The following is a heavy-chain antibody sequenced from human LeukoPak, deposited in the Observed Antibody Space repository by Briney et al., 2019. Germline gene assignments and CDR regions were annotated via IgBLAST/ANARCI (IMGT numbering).Heavy chain of an antibody. D-gene: IGHD3-22*01. CDR3: ARALRDDGSAYRALDC. Sequence: GGSLTLSCAASGFTFSSHGMNWVRQAPGKGLEWMANIKQDGSEQNYVDSVKGRFTISRDNGKNSLYLQMNSLRAEDTAMYFCARALRDDGSAYRALDCWGQGTLVTVSS. J-gene: IGHJ4*02. V-gene: IGHV3-7*05. CDR1: GFTFSSHG. CDR2: IKQDGSEQ.